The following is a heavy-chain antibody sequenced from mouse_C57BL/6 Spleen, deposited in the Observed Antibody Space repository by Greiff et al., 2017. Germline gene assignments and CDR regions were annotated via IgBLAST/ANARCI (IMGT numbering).Heavy chain of an antibody. CDR2: IYPGDGDT. CDR1: GYAFGSSW. D-gene: IGHD2-3*01. J-gene: IGHJ4*01. Sequence: QVQLQQSGPELVKPGASVKISCKASGYAFGSSWMNWVKQRPGKGLEWIGRIYPGDGDTNYNGKFKGKATLTADKSSSTAYMQLSSLTSEDSAVYFCSRRWLRYAMDYWGQGTSVTVSS. V-gene: IGHV1-82*01. CDR3: SRRWLRYAMDY.